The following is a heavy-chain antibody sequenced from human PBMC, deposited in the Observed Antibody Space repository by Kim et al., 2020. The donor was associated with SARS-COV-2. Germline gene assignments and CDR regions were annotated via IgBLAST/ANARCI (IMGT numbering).Heavy chain of an antibody. CDR2: ISGSGGST. V-gene: IGHV3-23*01. CDR3: AKDLEPKTGTRSYYDY. D-gene: IGHD1-1*01. Sequence: GGSLRLSCAASGFTFSSYAMSWVRQAPGKGLEWVSAISGSGGSTYYADSVKGRFTISRDNSKNTLYLQMNSLRAEDTAVYYCAKDLEPKTGTRSYYDYWGQGTLVTVSS. J-gene: IGHJ4*02. CDR1: GFTFSSYA.